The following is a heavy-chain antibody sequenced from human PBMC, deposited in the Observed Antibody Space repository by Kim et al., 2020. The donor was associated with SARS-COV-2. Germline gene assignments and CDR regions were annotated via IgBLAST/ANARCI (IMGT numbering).Heavy chain of an antibody. Sequence: AASVKGRFTISRDDSRDSLYLQMNSLKTEDTAVYYCTRASRVTTPFFFDYWGQGTLVTVSS. J-gene: IGHJ4*02. D-gene: IGHD4-17*01. V-gene: IGHV3-72*01. CDR3: TRASRVTTPFFFDY.